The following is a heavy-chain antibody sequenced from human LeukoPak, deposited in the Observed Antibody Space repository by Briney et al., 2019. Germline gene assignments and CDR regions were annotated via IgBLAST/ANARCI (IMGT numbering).Heavy chain of an antibody. CDR2: IYYSGST. V-gene: IGHV4-39*01. Sequence: PSETLSLTCTVSSGSISSSSYYWGWIRQPPGKGLESIGSIYYSGSTYYNPSLKSRVTISIDTSKNQFSLKLSSVTAADTAVYYCARGSPNFRGSEYQLLFGPHYYYYYYMDVWGKGTTVTVSS. J-gene: IGHJ6*03. D-gene: IGHD2-2*01. CDR1: SGSISSSSYY. CDR3: ARGSPNFRGSEYQLLFGPHYYYYYYMDV.